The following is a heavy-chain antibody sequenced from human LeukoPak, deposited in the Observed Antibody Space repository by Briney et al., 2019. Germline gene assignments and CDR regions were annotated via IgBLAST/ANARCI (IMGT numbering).Heavy chain of an antibody. V-gene: IGHV4-38-2*02. CDR2: IYHSGST. CDR1: GYSISSGYY. CDR3: ARVLFTGRFYYDSSGDAFDV. D-gene: IGHD3-22*01. J-gene: IGHJ3*01. Sequence: SETLSLTCTVSGYSISSGYYWGWIRQPPGKGLEWIGSIYHSGSTYYNPSLKSRVTISVDTSKNQFSLKLSSVTAADTAVYYCARVLFTGRFYYDSSGDAFDVWGQGTTVTVSS.